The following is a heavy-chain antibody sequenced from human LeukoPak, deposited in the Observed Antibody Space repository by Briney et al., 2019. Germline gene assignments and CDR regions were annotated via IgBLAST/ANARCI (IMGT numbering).Heavy chain of an antibody. CDR3: ARDQTVTYYYDSSGY. CDR2: IGAYNGNT. D-gene: IGHD3-22*01. V-gene: IGHV1-18*01. CDR1: GYTFTSYG. J-gene: IGHJ4*02. Sequence: ASVKVSCKASGYTFTSYGISWVRQAPGQGLEWMGWIGAYNGNTNYAQKLQGRVTMTTDTSTSTAYMELRSLRSDDTAVYYCARDQTVTYYYDSSGYWGQGTLVTVSS.